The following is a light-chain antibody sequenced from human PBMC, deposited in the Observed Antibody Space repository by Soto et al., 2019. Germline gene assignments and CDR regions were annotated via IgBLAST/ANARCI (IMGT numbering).Light chain of an antibody. CDR3: QQTKSFPPT. J-gene: IGKJ3*01. CDR2: AAS. V-gene: IGKV1-12*01. Sequence: DIQMTQSPSSVSASVGDRVTLSCRASQGISNWLAWYQQKPGQAPKLLIYAASSLQSGVPSRFSGSGSGTDFTLTVNSLQPEDFAVYYCQQTKSFPPTFGPGTKVDIK. CDR1: QGISNW.